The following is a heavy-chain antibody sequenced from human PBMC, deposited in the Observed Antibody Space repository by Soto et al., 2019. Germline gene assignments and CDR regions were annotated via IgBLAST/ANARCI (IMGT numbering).Heavy chain of an antibody. V-gene: IGHV3-30-3*01. CDR2: ISYDGSNK. Sequence: QVQLVESGGGVVQPGRSLRLSCAASGFTFSSYAMHWVRQAPGKGLEWVAVISYDGSNKYYADSVKGRFTISRYNSKNTLYLQMNSLRAEDTAVYYCARDRRYCSSTSCYGWFDPWGQGTLVTVSS. CDR1: GFTFSSYA. CDR3: ARDRRYCSSTSCYGWFDP. J-gene: IGHJ5*02. D-gene: IGHD2-2*01.